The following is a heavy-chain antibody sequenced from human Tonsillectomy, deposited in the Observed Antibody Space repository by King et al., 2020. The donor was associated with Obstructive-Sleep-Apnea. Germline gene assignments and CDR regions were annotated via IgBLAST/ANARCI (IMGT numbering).Heavy chain of an antibody. CDR1: GFTFSSYA. CDR2: SSGSGGST. Sequence: VQLVESGGGLVQPGGSLRLSCAASGFTFSSYAMSWVRQAPGKGLEWVSASSGSGGSTYYAYSVKGLLTISRDNSKNTLYLQMNSLRAEDTAVYYCAKSYYYGSGSYEAFRTTQIYYFDYWGQGTLVTVSS. D-gene: IGHD3-10*01. CDR3: AKSYYYGSGSYEAFRTTQIYYFDY. V-gene: IGHV3-23*04. J-gene: IGHJ4*02.